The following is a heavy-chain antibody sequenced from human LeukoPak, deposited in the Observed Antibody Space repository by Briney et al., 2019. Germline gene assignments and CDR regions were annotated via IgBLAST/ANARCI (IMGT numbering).Heavy chain of an antibody. D-gene: IGHD3-10*01. J-gene: IGHJ2*01. Sequence: SETLSLTCTVSGGSIRDSYWNWIRLPAGRGLEWIGRSYTTGSASYNPSLKSRVTMSFDMSSNQFSLRLTSVTAADTAVYYCARDRSGWYFDLWGRGTLVTVSS. CDR2: SYTTGSA. V-gene: IGHV4-4*07. CDR1: GGSIRDSY. CDR3: ARDRSGWYFDL.